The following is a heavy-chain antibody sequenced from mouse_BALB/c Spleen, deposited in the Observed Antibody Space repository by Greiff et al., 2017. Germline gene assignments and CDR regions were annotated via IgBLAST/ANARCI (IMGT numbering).Heavy chain of an antibody. CDR2: IDPANGNT. Sequence: EVQLQQSGAELVKPGASVKLSCTASGFNIKDTYMHWVKQRPEQGLEWIGRIDPANGNTKYDPKFQGKATITADTSSNTAYLQLSSLTSEDTAVYYCASSPYYDYDRSPFDYWGQGTTLTVSS. CDR3: ASSPYYDYDRSPFDY. V-gene: IGHV14-3*02. CDR1: GFNIKDTY. D-gene: IGHD2-4*01. J-gene: IGHJ2*01.